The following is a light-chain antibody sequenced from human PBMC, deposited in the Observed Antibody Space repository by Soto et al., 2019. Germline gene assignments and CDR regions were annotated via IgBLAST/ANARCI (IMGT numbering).Light chain of an antibody. CDR3: QRGYSKSSLT. CDR1: QHISNY. Sequence: DIQMTQTPSSLSASVGARVTITCQANQHISNYLNWYQQKPGKAPRLLIYDASKLQTGVPSRFSGSGVGTHFTLTLSWLQAEDFAPHYCQRGYSKSSLTFAGGTKVDI. V-gene: IGKV1-33*01. J-gene: IGKJ4*01. CDR2: DAS.